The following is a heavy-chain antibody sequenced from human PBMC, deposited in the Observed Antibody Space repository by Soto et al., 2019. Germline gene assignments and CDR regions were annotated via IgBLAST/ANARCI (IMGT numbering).Heavy chain of an antibody. CDR2: INAGNGNT. CDR1: GYTFTNYA. V-gene: IGHV1-3*01. CDR3: AREAYSSWSYYYYGMDV. D-gene: IGHD6-13*01. J-gene: IGHJ6*02. Sequence: ASVKVSCKASGYTFTNYAMHWVRQAPGQRLEWMGWINAGNGNTKYSQKFQGRVTITRDTSASTAYMELSSLRSEDTAVYYCAREAYSSWSYYYYGMDVWGQGTTVTVS.